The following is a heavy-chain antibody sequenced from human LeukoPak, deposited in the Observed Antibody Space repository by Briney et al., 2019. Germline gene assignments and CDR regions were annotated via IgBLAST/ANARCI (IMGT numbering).Heavy chain of an antibody. CDR3: AKGASGWPYYFDS. J-gene: IGHJ4*02. CDR2: LSGDGSGT. D-gene: IGHD6-19*01. CDR1: GFTFSRYS. V-gene: IGHV3-23*01. Sequence: GGSLRLSCAASGFTFSRYSISWVRQAPGEGLEWVSALSGDGSGTYYADSVKGRFTTSRDNSKNTLYLQMNSLGAEDTAVYYCAKGASGWPYYFDSWGQGTLVTVSS.